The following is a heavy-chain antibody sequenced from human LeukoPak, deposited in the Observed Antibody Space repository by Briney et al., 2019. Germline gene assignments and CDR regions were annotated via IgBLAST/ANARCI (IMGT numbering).Heavy chain of an antibody. D-gene: IGHD6-13*01. CDR1: GFTFTSYD. J-gene: IGHJ4*02. CDR2: ISYDGSDK. CDR3: AKDLIAAAGTGFFDY. Sequence: GRSLRLSCAASGFTFTSYDMHWVRQAPGKGLEWAAVISYDGSDKYYADSVKGRFTISRDNSKNTLYLRMNSLRAEDTAVYYCAKDLIAAAGTGFFDYWGQGTLVTVSS. V-gene: IGHV3-33*05.